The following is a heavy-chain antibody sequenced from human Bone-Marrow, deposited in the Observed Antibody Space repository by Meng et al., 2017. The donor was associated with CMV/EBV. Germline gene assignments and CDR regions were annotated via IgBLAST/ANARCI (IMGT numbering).Heavy chain of an antibody. D-gene: IGHD5-24*01. CDR3: ANLQTGRWLQFLGA. Sequence: SVKVSCKASGGTFSSYAISWVRQAPGQGLEWMGGIIPIFGTANYAQKFQGRVTITTDESTSTAYMELSSLISEDTAVYYCANLQTGRWLQFLGAWGQGTLVTVSS. J-gene: IGHJ5*02. CDR2: IIPIFGTA. CDR1: GGTFSSYA. V-gene: IGHV1-69*05.